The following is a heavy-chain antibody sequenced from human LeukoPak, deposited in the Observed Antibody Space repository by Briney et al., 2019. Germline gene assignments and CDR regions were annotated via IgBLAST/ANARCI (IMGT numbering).Heavy chain of an antibody. CDR2: ISYDGNNK. J-gene: IGHJ4*02. CDR1: GFTFSSYA. Sequence: GRSLRLSCAASGFTFSSYAMHWVRQAPGKGLEWVAVISYDGNNKYYADSVKGRFTISRDNSKNTLYLQMKSLRAEDTAVYYCARAPDYYDSSGYYHDYWGQGTLVTVSS. V-gene: IGHV3-30-3*01. CDR3: ARAPDYYDSSGYYHDY. D-gene: IGHD3-22*01.